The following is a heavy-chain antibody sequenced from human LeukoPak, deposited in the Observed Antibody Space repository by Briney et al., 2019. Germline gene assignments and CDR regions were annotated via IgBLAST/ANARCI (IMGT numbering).Heavy chain of an antibody. J-gene: IGHJ6*02. Sequence: SETLSLTCTVSGDSIPNYYWSWIRQPPGKGLEWIGYISYSGSTNYNPSLKSRVTISVDMSKNQFSLKLRSVTAADTAAYYCARDWGSTMVTPYYGMDVWGQGTTVTVSS. D-gene: IGHD5-18*01. CDR1: GDSIPNYY. CDR2: ISYSGST. CDR3: ARDWGSTMVTPYYGMDV. V-gene: IGHV4-59*01.